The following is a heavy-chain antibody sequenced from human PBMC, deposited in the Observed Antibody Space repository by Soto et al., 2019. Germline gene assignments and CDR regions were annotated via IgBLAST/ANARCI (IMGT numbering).Heavy chain of an antibody. CDR3: QGITWFRGMDA. Sequence: QTLSLTCVISGDSVSSNSAGWNWIRRSPSRGLEWLGRTYYKSKWNNDYALSVKSRITINPDTSKNQFSLHLYSVTPEDTAVYYCQGITWFRGMDAWGQGNPVTVSS. CDR1: GDSVSSNSAG. D-gene: IGHD3-10*01. CDR2: TYYKSKWNN. V-gene: IGHV6-1*01. J-gene: IGHJ6*02.